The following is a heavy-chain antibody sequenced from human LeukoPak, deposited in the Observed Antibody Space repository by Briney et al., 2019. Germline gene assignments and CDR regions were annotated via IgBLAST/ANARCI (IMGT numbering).Heavy chain of an antibody. J-gene: IGHJ4*02. D-gene: IGHD4-17*01. Sequence: PSETLSLTCTVSGGSISSSSYYWGWIRQPPGKGLEWIGSIYYSGSTYYNPSLKSRVTISVDTSKNQFSLKLSSVTAADTAVYYCARETDYGDYLGYFDYWGQGTLVTVSS. CDR1: GGSISSSSYY. V-gene: IGHV4-39*02. CDR3: ARETDYGDYLGYFDY. CDR2: IYYSGST.